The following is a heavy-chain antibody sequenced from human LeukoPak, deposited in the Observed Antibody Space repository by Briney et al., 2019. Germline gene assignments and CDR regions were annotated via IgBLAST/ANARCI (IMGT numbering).Heavy chain of an antibody. CDR2: ISGSGGST. CDR1: GFTFSSYA. J-gene: IGHJ1*01. D-gene: IGHD1-26*01. CDR3: AKRAVGATTFVEYFQH. V-gene: IGHV3-23*01. Sequence: GGSLRHSCAASGFTFSSYAMSWVRQAPGEGLEWVSAISGSGGSTYYADTVKGRFTISRDNSKKTLYLQMNSLRAEDTAVYYCAKRAVGATTFVEYFQHWGQGTLVTVST.